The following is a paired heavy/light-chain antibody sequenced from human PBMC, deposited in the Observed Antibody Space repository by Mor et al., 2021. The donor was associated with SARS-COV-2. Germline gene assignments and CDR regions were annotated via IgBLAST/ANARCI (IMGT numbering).Heavy chain of an antibody. CDR1: GFTFSSYS. CDR3: AREGDCSSTSCYSDVVLKDYYYYGMDV. J-gene: IGHJ6*02. CDR2: ISSSSSTI. D-gene: IGHD2-2*01. Sequence: EVQLVESGGGLVQPGGSLRLSCAASGFTFSSYSMNWVRQAPGKGLEWVSYISSSSSTIYYADSVKGRFTISRDNAKNSLYLQMNSLRAEDTAVYYCAREGDCSSTSCYSDVVLKDYYYYGMDVWGQGTTVTVSS. V-gene: IGHV3-48*04.
Light chain of an antibody. CDR1: SSDVGSYNL. Sequence: QSALTQPASVSGSPGQSITISCTGTSSDVGSYNLVSWYQQHPGKAPKLMIYEGSKRPSGVSNRFSGSKSGNTASLTISGLQAEDEADYYCCSYAGSPHYVFGTGTKVTVL. CDR3: CSYAGSPHYV. J-gene: IGLJ1*01. CDR2: EGS. V-gene: IGLV2-23*01.